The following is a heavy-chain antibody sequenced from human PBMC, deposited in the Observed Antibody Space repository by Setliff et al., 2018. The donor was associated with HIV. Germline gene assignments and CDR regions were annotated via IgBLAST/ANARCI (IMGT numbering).Heavy chain of an antibody. J-gene: IGHJ4*02. D-gene: IGHD5-18*01. CDR2: IDYSGTT. Sequence: SETLSLTCTVSGGSISRHYWSWIRQPPGKGLEWIGYIDYSGTTNYNPSLKSRVTISADTSNNQFSLRLTSMTAADTAVYYCARERPAMEGWGDYFDYWGQGALVTVSS. CDR1: GGSISRHY. CDR3: ARERPAMEGWGDYFDY. V-gene: IGHV4-59*11.